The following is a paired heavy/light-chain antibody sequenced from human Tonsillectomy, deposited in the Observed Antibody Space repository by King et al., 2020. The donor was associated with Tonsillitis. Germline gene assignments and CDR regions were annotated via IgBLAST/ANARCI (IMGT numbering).Heavy chain of an antibody. CDR1: GFTFNNYA. CDR2: ISYVGNHK. J-gene: IGHJ4*02. CDR3: ARGGFGELPFDY. D-gene: IGHD3-10*01. Sequence: QVQLVESGGGVVQPGRSLTLSCVASGFTFNNYAMHWVRQTPGKGLEWVAVISYVGNHKSQADSVKGRFTISRDDSKNTLYLQMNSLRAEDTAIYYCARGGFGELPFDYWGRGTLVIVSS. V-gene: IGHV3-30-3*01.
Light chain of an antibody. CDR2: KAS. Sequence: DIQMTQSPSTLSASVGDTVTITCRASQDISSWLAWYQQKPEKAPKLLIYKASTLQSGVPSRFSGSGSETEFTLTISSLQPDDFATYFCQQYSHYYTFGQGTKLEIK. CDR3: QQYSHYYT. V-gene: IGKV1-5*03. J-gene: IGKJ2*01. CDR1: QDISSW.